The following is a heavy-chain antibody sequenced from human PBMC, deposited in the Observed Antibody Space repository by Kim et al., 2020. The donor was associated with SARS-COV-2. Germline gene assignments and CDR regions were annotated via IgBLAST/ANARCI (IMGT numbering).Heavy chain of an antibody. J-gene: IGHJ6*04. Sequence: GESLKISCKGSGYSFTSYWISWVRQMPGKGLEWMGRIDPSDSYTNYSPSFQGHVTISADKSISTAYLQWSSLKASDTAMYYCVRHRTYSSLYHYYYGMDVWGKGTTVTVSS. V-gene: IGHV5-10-1*01. CDR1: GYSFTSYW. CDR2: IDPSDSYT. D-gene: IGHD6-6*01. CDR3: VRHRTYSSLYHYYYGMDV.